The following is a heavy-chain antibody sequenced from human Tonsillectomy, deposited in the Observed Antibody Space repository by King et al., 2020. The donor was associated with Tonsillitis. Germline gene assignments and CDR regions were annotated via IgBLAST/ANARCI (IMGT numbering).Heavy chain of an antibody. Sequence: VQLVESGGGVVQPGGSLRLSCATSGFNFRSYGMHWVRQAPGKGLEWVTFIRDDAINKYYADSVKGRFTISRDNSKNTVYLQMNSLRTEDTAIYYCAKRALSSCRSFDYWGQGTLVTVSS. CDR2: IRDDAINK. CDR1: GFNFRSYG. CDR3: AKRALSSCRSFDY. J-gene: IGHJ4*02. V-gene: IGHV3-30*02. D-gene: IGHD6-13*01.